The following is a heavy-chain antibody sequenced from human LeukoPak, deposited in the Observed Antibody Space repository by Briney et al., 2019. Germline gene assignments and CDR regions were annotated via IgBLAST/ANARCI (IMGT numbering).Heavy chain of an antibody. Sequence: SETLSLTCTVSGGSISSYYWSWIRQPPGKGLEWIGYIYYSGSTNYNPSLKSRVTVSVDTSKNQFSLKLSSVTAADTAVYYCASSEGTVDAFDIWGQGTMVTVSS. CDR1: GGSISSYY. J-gene: IGHJ3*02. CDR2: IYYSGST. V-gene: IGHV4-59*08. D-gene: IGHD3-10*01. CDR3: ASSEGTVDAFDI.